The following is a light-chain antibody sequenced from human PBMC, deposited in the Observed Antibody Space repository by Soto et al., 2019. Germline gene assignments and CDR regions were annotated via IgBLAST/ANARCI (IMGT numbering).Light chain of an antibody. V-gene: IGLV2-23*01. CDR3: CSYGGSVV. CDR2: EGS. Sequence: QSVLTQPASVSGSPGQSITISCTGTSSDVGSYNLVSWYQQHPGKAPKLMIYEGSKRPSGVSNRFSGSKSGNTASLTISGLQAEDEADYYCCSYGGSVVFGGGTMLTVL. J-gene: IGLJ2*01. CDR1: SSDVGSYNL.